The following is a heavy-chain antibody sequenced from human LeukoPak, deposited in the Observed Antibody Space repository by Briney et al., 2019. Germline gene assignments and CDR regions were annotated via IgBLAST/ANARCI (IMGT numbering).Heavy chain of an antibody. J-gene: IGHJ4*02. D-gene: IGHD6-6*01. CDR1: GYSISSGYY. CDR3: AREGGSSSSGKFDY. V-gene: IGHV4-38-2*02. Sequence: SETLSLTCTVSGYSISSGYYWGLRRPPRGKGLEWTGSNYRSGSTYYNPSIKSRVPISVDTSKSQFYRKLSSVTAAATAVYYCAREGGSSSSGKFDYWGQGTLVTVSS. CDR2: NYRSGST.